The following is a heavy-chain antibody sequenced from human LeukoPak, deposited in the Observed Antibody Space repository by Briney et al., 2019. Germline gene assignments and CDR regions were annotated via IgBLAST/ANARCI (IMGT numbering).Heavy chain of an antibody. V-gene: IGHV4-31*03. Sequence: PSETLSLTCTVSGGSISSGGYSWSWIRQHPGKGLEWIGYIYYSGSTYYNPSLKSRVTISVDTSKNQFSLKLSSVTAADTAVYYCARAQDIVVVPAAIPTWFDPWGQGTLVTVSS. CDR1: GGSISSGGYS. CDR2: IYYSGST. CDR3: ARAQDIVVVPAAIPTWFDP. J-gene: IGHJ5*02. D-gene: IGHD2-2*01.